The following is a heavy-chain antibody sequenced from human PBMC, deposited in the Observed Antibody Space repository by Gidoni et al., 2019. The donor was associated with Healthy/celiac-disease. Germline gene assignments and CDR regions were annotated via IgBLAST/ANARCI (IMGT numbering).Heavy chain of an antibody. V-gene: IGHV3-23*01. CDR3: AGSSGYDFPTLMPDY. D-gene: IGHD5-12*01. J-gene: IGHJ4*02. Sequence: GKGLEWVSAISGSGGSTYYADSVKGRFTISRDNSKNTLYLQMNSLRAEDTAVYYCAGSSGYDFPTLMPDYWGQGTLVTVSS. CDR2: ISGSGGST.